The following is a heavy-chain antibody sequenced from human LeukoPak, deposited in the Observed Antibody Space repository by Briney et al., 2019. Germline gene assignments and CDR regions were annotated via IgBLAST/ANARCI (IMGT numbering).Heavy chain of an antibody. CDR3: ATDSGSYLDAFDI. Sequence: SVKVSCKASGGTFSSYAISWVRQAPGQGLEWMGGIIPIFGTANYAQKFQGRVTITADESTSTAYMELSSLRSEDTAVYYCATDSGSYLDAFDIWGQGTMVTVSS. D-gene: IGHD1-26*01. J-gene: IGHJ3*02. CDR1: GGTFSSYA. CDR2: IIPIFGTA. V-gene: IGHV1-69*01.